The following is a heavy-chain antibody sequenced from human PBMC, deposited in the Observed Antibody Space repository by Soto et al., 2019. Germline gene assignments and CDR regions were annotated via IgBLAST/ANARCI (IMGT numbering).Heavy chain of an antibody. J-gene: IGHJ3*01. V-gene: IGHV2-5*02. CDR3: ARSRAAWVNAFDV. CDR1: GFSLSTHGVG. D-gene: IGHD1-26*01. CDR2: YFWDDDT. Sequence: QITLKESGPTLVKPTETLTLTCTFSGFSLSTHGVGVGWIRQPPGKALEWLAIYFWDDDTRYSLSLKSRLTIPKDTSTTQVVLTMANMDPADTATYYCARSRAAWVNAFDVWGQGTMVTVSS.